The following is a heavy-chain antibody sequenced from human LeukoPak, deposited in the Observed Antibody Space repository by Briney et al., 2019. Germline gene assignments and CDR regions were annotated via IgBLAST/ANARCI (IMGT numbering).Heavy chain of an antibody. Sequence: GGSLRLSCAASGFTFSDYYMSWIRQAPGKGLEWISYISGEGGTIYYADSVKGRFTISRDNAKNSLYLQMNRLRVEDTAVYYCAKDRTAMGRGVLGGSWGQGTLVTVSS. V-gene: IGHV3-11*04. CDR2: ISGEGGTI. J-gene: IGHJ5*02. D-gene: IGHD3-10*01. CDR3: AKDRTAMGRGVLGGS. CDR1: GFTFSDYY.